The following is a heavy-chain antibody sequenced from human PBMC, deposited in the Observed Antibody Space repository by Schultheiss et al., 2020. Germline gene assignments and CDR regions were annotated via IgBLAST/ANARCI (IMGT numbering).Heavy chain of an antibody. CDR1: GFTFSTYD. V-gene: IGHV3-13*01. D-gene: IGHD6-13*01. Sequence: GGSLRLSCAASGFTFSTYDMHWVRQATGKGLEWVSAIGIAGDTYYAGSVKGRFTISRNSAKSFLYLQMNSLRAGDTAVYYCASTRIAAAGTFDYWGQGTLVNGSS. CDR2: IGIAGDT. J-gene: IGHJ4*02. CDR3: ASTRIAAAGTFDY.